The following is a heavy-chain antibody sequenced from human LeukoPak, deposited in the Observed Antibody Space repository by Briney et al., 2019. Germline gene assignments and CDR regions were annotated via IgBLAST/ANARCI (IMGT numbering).Heavy chain of an antibody. CDR1: GGSFSGYY. V-gene: IGHV4-34*01. D-gene: IGHD2-8*01. CDR2: INHSGST. CDR3: ARGPAYLVYAIVKFDY. Sequence: PSETLSLTCAVYGGSFSGYYWSWIRQPPGKGLEWIGEINHSGSTNYNPSLKSRVTISVDTSKNQFSLKLSSVTAADTAVCYCARGPAYLVYAIVKFDYWGQGTLVTVSS. J-gene: IGHJ4*02.